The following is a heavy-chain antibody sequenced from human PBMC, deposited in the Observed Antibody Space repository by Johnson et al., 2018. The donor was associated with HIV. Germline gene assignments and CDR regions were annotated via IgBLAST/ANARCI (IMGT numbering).Heavy chain of an antibody. CDR3: TREGGSSGPDAFDI. V-gene: IGHV3-73*02. CDR2: IRSKANSYAT. D-gene: IGHD3-16*01. Sequence: VQLVESGGGLVQPGGSLKLSCAASGFTFSGSAIHWVRQASGKGLEWVGRIRSKANSYATAYAASVKGRFTISRDDSKNTAYLQMNSLKIEDTAVYYCTREGGSSGPDAFDIWGQGTMVTVSS. CDR1: GFTFSGSA. J-gene: IGHJ3*02.